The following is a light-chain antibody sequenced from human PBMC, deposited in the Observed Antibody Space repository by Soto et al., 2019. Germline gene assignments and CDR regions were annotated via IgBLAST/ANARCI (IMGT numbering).Light chain of an antibody. J-gene: IGLJ1*01. CDR3: GSWEDSLFSFV. CDR2: ANE. V-gene: IGLV1-51*01. Sequence: QSVLTEPPAVSSAPGQRVSIPRSGSNITMGDNRVCWYQHLPGTAHKLVVYANERRPSDLPGRFSGSKSGTSAKLGVTGRQTGDEAVYYCGSWEDSLFSFVLGPGTKVSV. CDR1: NITMGDNR.